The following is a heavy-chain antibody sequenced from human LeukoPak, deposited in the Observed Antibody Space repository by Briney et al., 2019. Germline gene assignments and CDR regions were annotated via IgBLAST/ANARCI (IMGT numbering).Heavy chain of an antibody. CDR1: GFTFSSYG. CDR2: IWYDGSNK. CDR3: ARDQGIAVAGPLDY. V-gene: IGHV3-33*01. D-gene: IGHD6-19*01. J-gene: IGHJ4*02. Sequence: GGSLRLSCAASGFTFSSYGMHWVRQAPGKGLEWVAVIWYDGSNKYYADSVKGRFTISRDNSKNTLYLRMNSLRAEDTAVYYCARDQGIAVAGPLDYWGQGTLVTVSS.